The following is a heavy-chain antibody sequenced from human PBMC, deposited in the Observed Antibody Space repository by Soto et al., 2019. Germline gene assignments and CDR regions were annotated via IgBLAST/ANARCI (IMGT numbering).Heavy chain of an antibody. CDR3: ARDFADSYSSSYYYYGMDV. CDR2: ISSSSSHI. V-gene: IGHV3-21*01. Sequence: GGSLRLSCAASGLTFGSYAMNWVRQAPGKGLEWVSSISSSSSHIYYADSVKGRFTISRDYAKNSLYLQMNSLRAEDTAVYYCARDFADSYSSSYYYYGMDVWGQGPTVTVSS. D-gene: IGHD2-15*01. J-gene: IGHJ6*02. CDR1: GLTFGSYA.